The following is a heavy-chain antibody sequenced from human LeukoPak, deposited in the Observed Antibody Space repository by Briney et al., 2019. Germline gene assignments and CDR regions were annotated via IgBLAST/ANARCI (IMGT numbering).Heavy chain of an antibody. Sequence: GGSLRLSCAATGFTFSSYSMNWVRQAPGKGLEWVSSISSSSSYIYYADSVEGRFTISRDNAKNSLYLQMNSLRAEDTAVYYCAREKRPAPFDYWGQGTLVTVSS. CDR2: ISSSSSYI. V-gene: IGHV3-21*01. CDR3: AREKRPAPFDY. J-gene: IGHJ4*02. CDR1: GFTFSSYS.